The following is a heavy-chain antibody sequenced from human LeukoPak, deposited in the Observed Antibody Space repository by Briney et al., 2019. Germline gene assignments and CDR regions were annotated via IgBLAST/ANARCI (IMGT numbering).Heavy chain of an antibody. CDR1: GFTFSSYA. D-gene: IGHD2-2*01. V-gene: IGHV3-23*01. J-gene: IGHJ4*02. CDR3: AKGSRPAAISFRSWARRPPDY. Sequence: PGGSLRLSCAASGFTFSSYAMSWVRQAPGKGLEWVSAISGSGGSTYYADSVKGRFTISRDNSKNTLYLQMNSLRAEDTAVYYCAKGSRPAAISFRSWARRPPDYWGQGTLVTVSS. CDR2: ISGSGGST.